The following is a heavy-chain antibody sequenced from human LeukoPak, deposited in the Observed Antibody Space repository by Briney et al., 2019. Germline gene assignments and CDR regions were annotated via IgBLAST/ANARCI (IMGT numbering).Heavy chain of an antibody. CDR3: ARAAYCGGDCYLFDY. D-gene: IGHD2-21*02. J-gene: IGHJ4*02. CDR2: TYYSGST. CDR1: GGSISSGDYY. V-gene: IGHV4-30-4*01. Sequence: SETLSLTCSVSGGSISSGDYYWSWIRQPPGEGLEWIGYTYYSGSTFYNPSLRSRVAISVDTSKNRFSLRLTSVTAADTAVYYCARAAYCGGDCYLFDYWGQGTLVTVFS.